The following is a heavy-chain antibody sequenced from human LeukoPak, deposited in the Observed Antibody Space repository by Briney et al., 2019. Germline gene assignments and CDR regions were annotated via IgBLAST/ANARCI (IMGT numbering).Heavy chain of an antibody. D-gene: IGHD3-16*01. J-gene: IGHJ4*02. CDR2: IYHSGST. Sequence: PSETLSLTCAVSGYSISSGYYWGWIRQPPGKGLEWIGSIYHSGSTYYNPSLKSRVTISVDTSKNQFSLKLSSVTAADTAVYYCARDPYGDYWGQGTLVTVSS. CDR3: ARDPYGDY. V-gene: IGHV4-38-2*02. CDR1: GYSISSGYY.